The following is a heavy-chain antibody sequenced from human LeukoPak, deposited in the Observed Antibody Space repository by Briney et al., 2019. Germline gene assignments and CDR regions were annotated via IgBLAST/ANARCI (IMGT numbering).Heavy chain of an antibody. D-gene: IGHD3-22*01. CDR3: SRGSDYDRSGYFYIMES. CDR2: IYSAGAT. Sequence: HPGGSLRLSCAASGFAVRSNYMSWVRQAPGKGLEWVSVIYSAGATYYSDSVEGRFTISRDNSKNTLYLQMTALRAEDTAVYYCSRGSDYDRSGYFYIMESWGQGTLVTVSS. CDR1: GFAVRSNY. V-gene: IGHV3-53*01. J-gene: IGHJ5*02.